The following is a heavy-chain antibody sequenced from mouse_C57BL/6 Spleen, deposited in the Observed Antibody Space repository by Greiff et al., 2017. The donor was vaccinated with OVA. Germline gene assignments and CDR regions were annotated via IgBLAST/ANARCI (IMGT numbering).Heavy chain of an antibody. V-gene: IGHV14-1*01. CDR2: IDPEDGDT. J-gene: IGHJ3*01. D-gene: IGHD2-4*01. Sequence: VQLQQSGAELVRPGASVKLSCTASGFNINDYYMHWVKQRPEQGLEWIGRIDPEDGDTEYAPKFQGKATMTADTSSNPAYLQLSSQTSEDTAVYYCTTDYDEWFAYWGQGTLVTVSA. CDR1: GFNINDYY. CDR3: TTDYDEWFAY.